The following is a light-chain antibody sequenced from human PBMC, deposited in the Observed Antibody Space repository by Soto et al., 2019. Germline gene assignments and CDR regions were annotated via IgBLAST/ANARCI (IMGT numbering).Light chain of an antibody. CDR3: QQYGSSPWT. Sequence: EIVLTQSPDTLSVSPGESATLSCRASQRISSNLAWYQHKPGQAPSLLIYAASTRATGVPARFSGSGSGTEFTLTISRLEPEDFAVYYCQQYGSSPWTFGQGTKVDI. J-gene: IGKJ1*01. CDR2: AAS. CDR1: QRISSN. V-gene: IGKV3-15*01.